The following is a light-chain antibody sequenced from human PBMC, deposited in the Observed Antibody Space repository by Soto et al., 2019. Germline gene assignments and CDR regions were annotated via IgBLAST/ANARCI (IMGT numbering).Light chain of an antibody. Sequence: EIVLTQSPATLSLSPGERATLSCRASQRVSSYLAWYQQKPGQAPRLLIYDASNRSTGIPARFSGSGSGTDFTLTISSLEAEDFAVYYCQQRSNWPRTFGQGTKLAIK. CDR2: DAS. J-gene: IGKJ2*01. CDR1: QRVSSY. V-gene: IGKV3-11*01. CDR3: QQRSNWPRT.